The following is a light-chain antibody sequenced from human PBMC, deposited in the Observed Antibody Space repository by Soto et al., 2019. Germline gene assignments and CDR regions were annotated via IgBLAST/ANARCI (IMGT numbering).Light chain of an antibody. CDR2: GAS. V-gene: IGKV3-20*01. CDR3: QQYGRSPPIT. J-gene: IGKJ3*01. Sequence: EMVLTQSPGTLSLSPGERATLSCRASQSVSSNYVAWYQQKPGQAPRLLIYGASSRATGIPDRFSGSGSGTDFTLTISRLESEDFAVYYCQQYGRSPPITFGPGTKVEIK. CDR1: QSVSSNY.